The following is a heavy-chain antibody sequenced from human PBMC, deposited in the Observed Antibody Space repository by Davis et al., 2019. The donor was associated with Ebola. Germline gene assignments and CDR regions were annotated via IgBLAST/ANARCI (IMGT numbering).Heavy chain of an antibody. V-gene: IGHV1-69*02. J-gene: IGHJ4*02. Sequence: SLKVSCNASAGTFSSYTITWVRQAPGQGLEWMGSIIPILGIADYAQKFQGRVTITADKSTSTASMELSSLRSEDTAVYYCARVAGTAIRAYYFDYWGQGTLGTVSS. CDR1: AGTFSSYT. CDR2: IIPILGIA. CDR3: ARVAGTAIRAYYFDY. D-gene: IGHD2-21*02.